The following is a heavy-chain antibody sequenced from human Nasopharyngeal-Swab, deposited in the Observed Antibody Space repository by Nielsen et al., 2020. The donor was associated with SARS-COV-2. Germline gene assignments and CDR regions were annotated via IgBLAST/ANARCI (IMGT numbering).Heavy chain of an antibody. CDR3: ARGEVPTFADY. V-gene: IGHV1-69*01. D-gene: IGHD2-2*01. CDR2: IIPIFGTA. Sequence: WVRQAPGQGLGWMGGIIPIFGTANYAQKFQGRVTITADESTSTAYMELSSLRSEDTAVYYCARGEVPTFADYWGQGTLVTVSS. J-gene: IGHJ4*02.